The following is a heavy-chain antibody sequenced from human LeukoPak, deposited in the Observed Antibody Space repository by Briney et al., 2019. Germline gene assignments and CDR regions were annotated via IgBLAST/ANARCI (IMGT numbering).Heavy chain of an antibody. CDR2: IDADGSST. J-gene: IGHJ4*02. CDR1: GFTFSNYW. Sequence: PGGSLRLSCGVSGFTFSNYWMHWVRQVPGKGLVWVARIDADGSSTSYADSVQGRFTISRDNAKNTLYLQMNSLRVEDTAVYYCATVFDFWGQGTLVTVSS. CDR3: ATVFDF. V-gene: IGHV3-74*01.